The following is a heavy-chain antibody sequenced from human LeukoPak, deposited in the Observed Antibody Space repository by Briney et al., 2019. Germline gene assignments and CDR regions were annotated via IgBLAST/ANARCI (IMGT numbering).Heavy chain of an antibody. J-gene: IGHJ4*02. D-gene: IGHD1-7*01. CDR3: TRERAELGLIDY. Sequence: PSETLSLTCTVSGDSISSGGYYWSWIRQPPGKGLEWIGSIYHSGSTYYNPSLKSRVTISVDTSKNQFSLKLSSVTAADTAVYYCTRERAELGLIDYWGQGTLVTVSS. CDR2: IYHSGST. CDR1: GDSISSGGYY. V-gene: IGHV4-39*07.